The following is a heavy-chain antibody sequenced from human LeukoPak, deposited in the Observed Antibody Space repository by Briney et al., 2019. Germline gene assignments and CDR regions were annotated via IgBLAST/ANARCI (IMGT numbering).Heavy chain of an antibody. CDR1: GFTFSSYA. CDR3: ARGTTVVDY. CDR2: ISSNGGST. J-gene: IGHJ4*02. Sequence: PGGSLRLSCAASGFTFSSYAMHWVRQAPGKGLEYVSAISSNGGSTYYANSVKGGFTISRDNSKNTLYLQMGSLRAEDMAVYYCARGTTVVDYWGQGTLVTVSS. D-gene: IGHD4-23*01. V-gene: IGHV3-64*01.